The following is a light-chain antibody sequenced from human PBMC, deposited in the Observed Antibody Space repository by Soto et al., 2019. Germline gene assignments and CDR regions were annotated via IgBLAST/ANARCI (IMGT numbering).Light chain of an antibody. Sequence: QSVLTQPPSVSGAPGQRVTISCTGSSSNIGRGYAVHWYQQVLGSAPRLLISGNINRPSGVPDRFSGSKSGTSASLAITGLQAEDEADYYCQSYDSSLSGGLVFGGGTKVTVL. V-gene: IGLV1-40*01. J-gene: IGLJ2*01. CDR3: QSYDSSLSGGLV. CDR2: GNI. CDR1: SSNIGRGYA.